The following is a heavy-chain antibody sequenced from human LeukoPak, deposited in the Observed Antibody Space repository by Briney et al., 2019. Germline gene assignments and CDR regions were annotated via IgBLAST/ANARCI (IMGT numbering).Heavy chain of an antibody. CDR1: GFTFRDYG. V-gene: IGHV3-33*01. Sequence: GGSLRLSCAAPGFTFRDYGMHWVRQAPGKGLEWVAVIWHDGKYQYYVDSVKGRFSISRDNSKNTLSLQMNSLRDDDTAVYYCTRDISSRYFDLWGRGTRVIVSP. D-gene: IGHD6-13*01. J-gene: IGHJ2*01. CDR2: IWHDGKYQ. CDR3: TRDISSRYFDL.